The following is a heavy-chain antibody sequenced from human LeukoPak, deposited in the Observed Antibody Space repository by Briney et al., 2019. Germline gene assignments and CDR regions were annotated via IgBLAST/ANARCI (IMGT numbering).Heavy chain of an antibody. D-gene: IGHD1-26*01. CDR2: INAGNGNT. Sequence: ASVTVSCKASGYTFTSYAMHWVRQAPGQRLEWMGWINAGNGNTKYSQKFQGRVTITRDTSASTAYMELSSLRSEDTAVYYCAGPSGSSGYYYYGMDVWGQGTTVTVSS. CDR3: AGPSGSSGYYYYGMDV. J-gene: IGHJ6*02. CDR1: GYTFTSYA. V-gene: IGHV1-3*01.